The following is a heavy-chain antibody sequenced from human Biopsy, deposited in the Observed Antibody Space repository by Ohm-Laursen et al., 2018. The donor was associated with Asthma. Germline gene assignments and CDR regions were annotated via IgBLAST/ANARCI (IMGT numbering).Heavy chain of an antibody. V-gene: IGHV3-23*01. CDR3: AKDWKSLYVQYFFEY. J-gene: IGHJ4*02. CDR1: GFTFSSYA. Sequence: SLRLSCAASGFTFSSYALSWVRQAPGKGLEWVSGISGDAQRIYYEDSVKGRFTISRDNSKSTIYLQLNSLRAEDTSVYYCAKDWKSLYVQYFFEYWGQGTLVTVSS. D-gene: IGHD5/OR15-5a*01. CDR2: ISGDAQRI.